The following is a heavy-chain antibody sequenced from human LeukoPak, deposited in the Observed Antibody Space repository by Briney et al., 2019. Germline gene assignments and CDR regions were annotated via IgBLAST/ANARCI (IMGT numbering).Heavy chain of an antibody. Sequence: GESLKISCKGSGYSFTSYWIGWVRQMPGKGLEWMGIIYPGDSDTRYSPSFKGQVTISADKSISTAYLQWSSLKASDTAMDYCARLQGGSGWYKEEYYYFDYWGQGTLVTVSS. CDR3: ARLQGGSGWYKEEYYYFDY. J-gene: IGHJ4*02. D-gene: IGHD6-19*01. CDR1: GYSFTSYW. CDR2: IYPGDSDT. V-gene: IGHV5-51*01.